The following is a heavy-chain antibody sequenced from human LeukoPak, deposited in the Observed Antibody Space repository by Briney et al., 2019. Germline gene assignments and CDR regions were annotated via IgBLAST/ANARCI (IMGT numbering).Heavy chain of an antibody. CDR2: IKLDGSEK. J-gene: IGHJ4*02. CDR1: GFTFSSDT. V-gene: IGHV3-7*04. Sequence: PGGSLRLSCAASGFTFSSDTMSWVRQAPGKGLEWVANIKLDGSEKNYVDSVKGRFTISRDNAKSSLYLQMNSLRDEDTAVYYCARAYSYVLYWGQGTLVTVSS. D-gene: IGHD5-18*01. CDR3: ARAYSYVLY.